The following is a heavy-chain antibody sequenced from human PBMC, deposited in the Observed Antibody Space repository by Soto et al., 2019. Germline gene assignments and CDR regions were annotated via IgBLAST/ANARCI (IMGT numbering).Heavy chain of an antibody. CDR2: IYSGGST. CDR1: GFTVSSNY. V-gene: IGHV3-66*01. CDR3: ASWRNNWNEGDAFDI. J-gene: IGHJ3*02. Sequence: GGSLRLSCAASGFTVSSNYMSWVRQAPGKGLEWVSVIYSGGSTYYADSVKGRFTISRDNSKNTLYLQMNSLRAEDTAVYYCASWRNNWNEGDAFDIWGQGTMVTVSS. D-gene: IGHD1-20*01.